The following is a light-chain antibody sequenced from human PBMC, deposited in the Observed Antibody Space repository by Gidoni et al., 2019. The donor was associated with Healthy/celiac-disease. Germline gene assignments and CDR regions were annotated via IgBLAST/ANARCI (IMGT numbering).Light chain of an antibody. CDR1: QSLLHSNGYNY. CDR3: MQALQTPT. Sequence: DIVMTQSPLSLPVTPGEPASISCRSSQSLLHSNGYNYLDWYLQKPGQSPQLLIYLGSNRASGVPDRFSGSGSGTDFTLKISRVEAEDVGVYYCMQALQTPTFXQXTKVKIK. J-gene: IGKJ1*01. V-gene: IGKV2-28*01. CDR2: LGS.